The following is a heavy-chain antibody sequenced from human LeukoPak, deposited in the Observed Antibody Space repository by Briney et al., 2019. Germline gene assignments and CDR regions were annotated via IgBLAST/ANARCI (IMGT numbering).Heavy chain of an antibody. Sequence: PGGSLRLSCEASGYIFSSYTMNWIRQAPGKGLEWVASINSGSTNPYYADSVKGRFTISRDDAKKSLYLQMTSLRVEDTSVYYCAGDFLAAREYWGQGTLVTVSS. CDR3: AGDFLAAREY. V-gene: IGHV3-21*01. CDR2: INSGSTNP. D-gene: IGHD6-13*01. CDR1: GYIFSSYT. J-gene: IGHJ4*02.